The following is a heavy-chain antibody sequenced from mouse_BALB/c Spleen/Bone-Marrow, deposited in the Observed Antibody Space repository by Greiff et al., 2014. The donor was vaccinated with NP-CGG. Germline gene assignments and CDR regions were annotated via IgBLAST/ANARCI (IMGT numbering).Heavy chain of an antibody. CDR3: ARKGYTGYFDV. CDR2: IWSGGGT. J-gene: IGHJ1*01. V-gene: IGHV2-2*02. Sequence: VKLQASGPGLVKPSQSLSITCTVSGFSLTTYGLHWVRQSPGKGLGWLGVIWSGGGTDYNAAFISRLIITKDNSKSQVFFKMNSLQTNDTAMYYCARKGYTGYFDVWGAGTTVTVSS. D-gene: IGHD2-2*01. CDR1: GFSLTTYG.